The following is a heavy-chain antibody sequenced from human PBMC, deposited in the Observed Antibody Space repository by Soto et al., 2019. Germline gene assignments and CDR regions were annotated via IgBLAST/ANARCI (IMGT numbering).Heavy chain of an antibody. V-gene: IGHV3-30*03. Sequence: GGSLRLSCAASGFTFSSYGMHWVRKAPGKGLEWVSVISYDGSNKYYADSVKGRFTISRDNSKDSLYLQMDTLIPDDTAIYYCARDTVTSLTPYQGFYYYGMDVWGQGTTVTVSS. CDR3: ARDTVTSLTPYQGFYYYGMDV. D-gene: IGHD2-2*01. CDR2: ISYDGSNK. J-gene: IGHJ6*02. CDR1: GFTFSSYG.